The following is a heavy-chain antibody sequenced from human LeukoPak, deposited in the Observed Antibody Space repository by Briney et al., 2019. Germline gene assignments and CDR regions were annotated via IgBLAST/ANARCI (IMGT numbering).Heavy chain of an antibody. CDR3: ARVGSIAAAGTPDY. CDR2: ISGSGSDT. Sequence: PGGSLRLSCAGPGLTLSDHYMDWVRQAPGRGLEWLSYISGSGSDTNYADSVKGRFTTSRDNAKNSLYLQMNSLRAEDTAVYYCARVGSIAAAGTPDYWGQGTLVTVSS. J-gene: IGHJ4*02. CDR1: GLTLSDHY. D-gene: IGHD6-13*01. V-gene: IGHV3-11*06.